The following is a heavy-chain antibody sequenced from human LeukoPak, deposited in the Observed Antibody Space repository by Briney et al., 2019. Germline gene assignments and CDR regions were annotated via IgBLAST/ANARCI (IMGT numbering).Heavy chain of an antibody. CDR1: GSTFSCCV. V-gene: IGHV3-64D*09. CDR2: ISSNGGST. Sequence: GGSLKLTYSPSGSTFSCCVTHCIRQAPGKGLEYVSAISSNGGSTYYADSVKGRFTISRDNSKNTLYLQMSSLRAEDTAVYYCVTSCYDRHGLYRGSFDYWGQGTLVTVSS. D-gene: IGHD3-22*01. CDR3: VTSCYDRHGLYRGSFDY. J-gene: IGHJ4*02.